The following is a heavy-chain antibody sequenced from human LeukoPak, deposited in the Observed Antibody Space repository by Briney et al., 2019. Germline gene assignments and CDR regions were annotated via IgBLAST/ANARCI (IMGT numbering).Heavy chain of an antibody. D-gene: IGHD3-22*01. J-gene: IGHJ4*02. CDR2: IYYSGST. CDR1: GGSISTYY. Sequence: SETLSLTCTVSGGSISTYYWSWIRQPPGKGLEWIGYIYYSGSTNYNPSLKSRVTVSLDTSKNQFSLKLNSVTAADTAMYYCARSFSPNYYDLLDYWGQGTLVTVSS. V-gene: IGHV4-59*01. CDR3: ARSFSPNYYDLLDY.